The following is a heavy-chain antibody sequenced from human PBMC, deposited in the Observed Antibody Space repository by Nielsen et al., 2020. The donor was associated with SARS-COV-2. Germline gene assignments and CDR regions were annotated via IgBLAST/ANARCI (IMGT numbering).Heavy chain of an antibody. V-gene: IGHV3-23*01. Sequence: GGSLRLSCAASGFTFSDYYMSWIRQAPGKGLEWVSAISGSGGSTYYADSVKGRFTISRDNSKNTLYLQMNSLRAEDTAVYYCAKGERYCSSTSCFNWFDPWGQGTLVTVSS. CDR1: GFTFSDYY. D-gene: IGHD2-2*01. J-gene: IGHJ5*02. CDR2: ISGSGGST. CDR3: AKGERYCSSTSCFNWFDP.